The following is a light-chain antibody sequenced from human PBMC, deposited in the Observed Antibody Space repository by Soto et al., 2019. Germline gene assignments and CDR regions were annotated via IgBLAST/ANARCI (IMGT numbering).Light chain of an antibody. Sequence: DIQMTQSPSTLSASVGDRVTITCRATQSISASLAWYQQKPGEAPTLLIYDASSLESGVPSRFSGGGSETEFTLTISSLQPDDVATYYCQHYDEYPWTFDQGTKVEIK. V-gene: IGKV1-5*01. CDR1: QSISAS. CDR2: DAS. J-gene: IGKJ1*01. CDR3: QHYDEYPWT.